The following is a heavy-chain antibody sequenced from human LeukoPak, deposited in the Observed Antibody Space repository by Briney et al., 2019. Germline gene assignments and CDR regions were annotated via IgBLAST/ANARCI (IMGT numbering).Heavy chain of an antibody. CDR2: ISHSESA. D-gene: IGHD4-11*01. CDR1: GGSISSGANY. CDR3: ARDGGTTSNPSHDTFAI. V-gene: IGHV4-30-2*01. J-gene: IGHJ3*02. Sequence: KSSQTLSLTCTVSGGSISSGANYWSWIRQPPGRGLEWIGYISHSESAYYSPSLESRITISVDGSKNQFSLKLKSVTAADTAIYYCARDGGTTSNPSHDTFAIWGQGTMVAVSS.